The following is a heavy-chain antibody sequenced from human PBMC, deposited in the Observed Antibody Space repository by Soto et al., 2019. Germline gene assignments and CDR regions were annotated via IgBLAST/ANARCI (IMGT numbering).Heavy chain of an antibody. Sequence: QVQLQESGPGLVKPSQTLTLTCTVSGGSISSGSFYWSWIRQHPGKGLEWIGHISDSGSSYYNPSLKSRVTISLDTSKHQFSLKLSAVTAADTAVYFCARTTFYDIFTAYYSLFDYWGQGPLVTVSS. CDR3: ARTTFYDIFTAYYSLFDY. CDR1: GGSISSGSFY. CDR2: ISDSGSS. V-gene: IGHV4-31*03. D-gene: IGHD3-9*01. J-gene: IGHJ4*02.